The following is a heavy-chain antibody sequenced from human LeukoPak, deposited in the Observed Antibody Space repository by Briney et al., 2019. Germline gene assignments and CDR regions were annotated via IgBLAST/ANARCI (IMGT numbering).Heavy chain of an antibody. J-gene: IGHJ4*02. D-gene: IGHD6-19*01. Sequence: PGGSLRLSCAASGFTFSDYWMHWVRQAPGKGLEWVSYISSSSRTIYYVDSVKGRFTISRDNAKNSLYLQMNSLRVEDTAFYYCAKDNRRHYTSGPNPDSLHWGQGALVTVSS. CDR3: AKDNRRHYTSGPNPDSLH. V-gene: IGHV3-11*01. CDR1: GFTFSDYW. CDR2: ISSSSRTI.